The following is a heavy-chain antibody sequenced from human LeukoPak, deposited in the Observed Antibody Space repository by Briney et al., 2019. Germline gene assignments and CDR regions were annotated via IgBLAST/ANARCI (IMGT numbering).Heavy chain of an antibody. J-gene: IGHJ4*02. CDR3: ARGSYIVVVPASVDY. CDR2: INWNGGST. Sequence: GGSLRLSCAASGFTFDDYAMSWVRQAPGKGLEWVSSINWNGGSTGYADSVKGRFTISRDNAKNSLYLQMNSLRAEDTAFYYCARGSYIVVVPASVDYWGQGTLVTVSS. D-gene: IGHD2-2*01. CDR1: GFTFDDYA. V-gene: IGHV3-20*04.